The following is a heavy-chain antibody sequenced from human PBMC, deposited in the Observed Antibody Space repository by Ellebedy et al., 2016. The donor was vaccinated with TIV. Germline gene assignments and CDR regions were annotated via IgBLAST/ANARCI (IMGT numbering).Heavy chain of an antibody. J-gene: IGHJ5*02. Sequence: GESLKISCAASGFSFRSYWMSWVRQAPGKGLEWVANIRGDSVKYYVDSVKGRFAISRDNSDNSLYLQLDNLRVDDTAVYFCPRRGGNGDYAVKINNWFDRWGQGTWSPSPQ. D-gene: IGHD4-17*01. CDR3: PRRGGNGDYAVKINNWFDR. CDR1: GFSFRSYW. CDR2: IRGDSVK. V-gene: IGHV3-7*01.